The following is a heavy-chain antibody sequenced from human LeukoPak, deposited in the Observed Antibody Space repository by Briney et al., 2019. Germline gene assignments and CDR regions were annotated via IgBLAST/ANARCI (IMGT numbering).Heavy chain of an antibody. CDR2: IHASGTT. Sequence: SETLSLTCTISGGSLSSNYWSWIRQPAGKGLEWIGRIHASGTTNYDPSLKRRLTMSVDTSKNQFSLKLKSVTAADTAVYYCARMRRPHWYLDLWGRGTLVTVSS. V-gene: IGHV4-4*07. CDR3: ARMRRPHWYLDL. CDR1: GGSLSSNY. J-gene: IGHJ2*01.